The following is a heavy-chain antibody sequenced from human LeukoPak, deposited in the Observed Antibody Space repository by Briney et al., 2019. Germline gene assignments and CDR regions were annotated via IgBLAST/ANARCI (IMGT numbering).Heavy chain of an antibody. V-gene: IGHV4-34*01. D-gene: IGHD5-24*01. J-gene: IGHJ4*02. CDR2: INHSGST. Sequence: PSETLSLTCAVYGGSFSGYYWSWIRQPPGKGLEWIGEINHSGSTNYNPSLKSRVTISVDTCKNQFSLKLSSVCAADTAVYYCARGSRWLQRFDYGGQGTLVTVSS. CDR3: ARGSRWLQRFDY. CDR1: GGSFSGYY.